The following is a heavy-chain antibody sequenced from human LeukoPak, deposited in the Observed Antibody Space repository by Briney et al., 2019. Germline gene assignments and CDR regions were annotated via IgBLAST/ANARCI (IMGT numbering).Heavy chain of an antibody. J-gene: IGHJ4*02. Sequence: GGSLRLSCAASGFIFSSYWMSWVRQAPGKGLEWVANIKQDGSEKYYVDSVKGRFTISRDNAKNSLYLQMNSLRAEDTAAYYCARDLSDMSDYWGQGTLVTVSS. V-gene: IGHV3-7*01. CDR3: ARDLSDMSDY. CDR2: IKQDGSEK. D-gene: IGHD3-9*01. CDR1: GFIFSSYW.